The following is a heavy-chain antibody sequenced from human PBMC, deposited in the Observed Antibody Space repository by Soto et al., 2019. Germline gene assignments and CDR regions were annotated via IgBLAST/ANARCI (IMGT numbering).Heavy chain of an antibody. D-gene: IGHD2-2*01. CDR1: GGTFSSYA. CDR3: AREDIVVVPAAISYYYYGMDV. Sequence: QVQLVQSGAEVKKPGSSVNVSCKASGGTFSSYAISWVRQAPGQGLEWMGGIIPIFGTANYAQKFQGRVTITADKSTSTAYMELSSLRSEDTAVYYCAREDIVVVPAAISYYYYGMDVWGQGTTVTVSS. J-gene: IGHJ6*02. V-gene: IGHV1-69*06. CDR2: IIPIFGTA.